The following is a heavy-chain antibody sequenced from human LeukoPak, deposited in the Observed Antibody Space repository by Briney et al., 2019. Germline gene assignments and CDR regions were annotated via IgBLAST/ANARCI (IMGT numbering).Heavy chain of an antibody. V-gene: IGHV1-46*01. Sequence: ASVKVSCKASGYTFTSYYMHWVRQAPGQGLEWMGIINPSGGSTSHAQKFQGRVTMTRDTSTSTVYMELSSLRSEDTAVYYCAREGWAPYSTSQALGFDYWGQGTLVTVSS. CDR2: INPSGGST. CDR3: AREGWAPYSTSQALGFDY. CDR1: GYTFTSYY. D-gene: IGHD6-13*01. J-gene: IGHJ4*02.